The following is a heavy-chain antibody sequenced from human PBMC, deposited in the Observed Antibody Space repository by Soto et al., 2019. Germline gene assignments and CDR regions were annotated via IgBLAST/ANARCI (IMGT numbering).Heavy chain of an antibody. V-gene: IGHV3-21*01. D-gene: IGHD5-18*01. CDR1: GFTFSSYS. CDR2: ISSSSSYI. J-gene: IGHJ3*02. CDR3: ARGYSGYSYSWYLWAFDI. Sequence: EVQLVESGGGLVKPGGSLRLSCAASGFTFSSYSMNWVRQAPGKGLEWVSSISSSSSYIYYADSVKGRFTISRDNAKNSLYLQMNSLRAEDTAVYYCARGYSGYSYSWYLWAFDIWGQGTMVTVSS.